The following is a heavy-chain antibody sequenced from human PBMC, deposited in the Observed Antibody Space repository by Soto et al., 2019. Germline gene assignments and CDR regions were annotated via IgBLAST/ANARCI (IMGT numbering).Heavy chain of an antibody. D-gene: IGHD4-17*01. V-gene: IGHV4-39*01. J-gene: IGHJ4*02. CDR3: ARLEYGDYGKVDY. Sequence: SETLSLRWTFSCGSISSSSYYWVWMRQPRGNGMEWIGSIYYSASTYYNPSLKSRVTISVDKSKNQFSLKLSSVTAEDTAVYYCARLEYGDYGKVDYWGQGTLVTVSS. CDR2: IYYSAST. CDR1: CGSISSSSYY.